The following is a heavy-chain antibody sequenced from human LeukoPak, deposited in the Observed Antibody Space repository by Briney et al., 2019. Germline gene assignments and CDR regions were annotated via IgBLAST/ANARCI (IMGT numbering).Heavy chain of an antibody. CDR2: IYYSGST. D-gene: IGHD6-19*01. Sequence: SETLSLTCTVAGGSISSSSYYWGWIRQPPGKGLEWIGSIYYSGSTYYNPSLKSRVTISVDTSKNQFSLKLSSVTAADTAVYYCARYSSGWGFDYWGQGTLVTVS. J-gene: IGHJ4*02. CDR3: ARYSSGWGFDY. CDR1: GGSISSSSYY. V-gene: IGHV4-39*07.